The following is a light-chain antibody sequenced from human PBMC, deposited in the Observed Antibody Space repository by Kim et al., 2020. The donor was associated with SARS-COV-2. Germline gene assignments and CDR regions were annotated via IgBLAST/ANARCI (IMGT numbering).Light chain of an antibody. J-gene: IGKJ4*01. CDR1: QSIDSS. Sequence: SVGDRVSITCRASQSIDSSLAWYQQKPGTAPDLLVRDASNLADGVPSRFSGGVSGTQFTLTINNLQPDDYATYYCHQYNDYSALTFGGGTKVDIK. CDR2: DAS. CDR3: HQYNDYSALT. V-gene: IGKV1-5*01.